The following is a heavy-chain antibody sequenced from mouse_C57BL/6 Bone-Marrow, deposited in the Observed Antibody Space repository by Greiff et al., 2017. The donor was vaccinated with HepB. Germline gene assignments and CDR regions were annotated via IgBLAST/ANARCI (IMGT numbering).Heavy chain of an antibody. Sequence: QVQLQQSGAELARPGASVRLSCKASAYTFTTYWMTWVKQRPGQGLEWFGNIIPSNGGTTYNEKFKSKATLTVDKSSSTAYMQLSSLTSEDSAVYYCARVRITTVVATDYYAMDYWGQGTSVTVSS. J-gene: IGHJ4*01. V-gene: IGHV1-53*01. D-gene: IGHD1-1*01. CDR2: IIPSNGGT. CDR3: ARVRITTVVATDYYAMDY. CDR1: AYTFTTYW.